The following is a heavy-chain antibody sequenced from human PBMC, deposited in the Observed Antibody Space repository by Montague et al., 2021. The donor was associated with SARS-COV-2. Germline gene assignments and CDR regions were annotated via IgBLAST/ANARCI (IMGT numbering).Heavy chain of an antibody. CDR1: GFSLSTSGMC. CDR2: XXWDDDK. J-gene: IGHJ6*02. CDR3: ARMVTIFSLGGYYYYYGMDV. Sequence: PALVKPTQTLTLTCTFSGFSLSTSGMCVSWIRQPPGKALEWLVLXXWDDDKYYSTSLKTRLTISKDTSKNQVVLTMTNMDPVDTATYYCARMVTIFSLGGYYYYYGMDVWGQGTTVTVSS. D-gene: IGHD3-9*01. V-gene: IGHV2-70*01.